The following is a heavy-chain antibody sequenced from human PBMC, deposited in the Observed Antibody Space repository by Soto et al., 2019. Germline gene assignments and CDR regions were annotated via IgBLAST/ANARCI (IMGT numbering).Heavy chain of an antibody. D-gene: IGHD3-22*01. Sequence: GGSLRLSCAASGFTFSSYGMHWVRQAPGKGLEWVAVISFDGSNKYYADSVKGRFTISRDNSKNTLYLQLNSLRAEDMAVYYCAKDLRRGDSGGYYLSYYYGMDVWGQGTTVTVSS. CDR2: ISFDGSNK. CDR1: GFTFSSYG. CDR3: AKDLRRGDSGGYYLSYYYGMDV. J-gene: IGHJ6*02. V-gene: IGHV3-30*18.